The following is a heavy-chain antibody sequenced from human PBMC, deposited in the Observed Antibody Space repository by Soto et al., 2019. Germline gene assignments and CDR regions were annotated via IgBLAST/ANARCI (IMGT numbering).Heavy chain of an antibody. CDR3: ARGYDSSGYYPFDY. J-gene: IGHJ4*02. D-gene: IGHD3-22*01. CDR2: IYYSGST. CDR1: GGSISSGDYY. V-gene: IGHV4-30-4*01. Sequence: PXETLSLTCTVSGGSISSGDYYWSWIRQPPGKGLEWIGYIYYSGSTYYNPSLKSRVTISVDTSKNQFSLKLSSVTAADTAVYYCARGYDSSGYYPFDYWGQGTLATVSS.